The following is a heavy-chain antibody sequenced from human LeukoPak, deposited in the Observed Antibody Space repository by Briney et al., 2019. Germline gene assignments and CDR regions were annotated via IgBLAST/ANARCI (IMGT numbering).Heavy chain of an antibody. J-gene: IGHJ5*02. Sequence: GGSLRLSCAASGFTFSSYGMHWVRQAPGKGLEWVAVISYDGSNKYYADSVKGRFTISRDNSKNTLYLQMNSLRAEDAAVYYCAKDSWFPPWGQGTLVTVSS. V-gene: IGHV3-30*18. CDR3: AKDSWFPP. CDR1: GFTFSSYG. CDR2: ISYDGSNK. D-gene: IGHD3-10*01.